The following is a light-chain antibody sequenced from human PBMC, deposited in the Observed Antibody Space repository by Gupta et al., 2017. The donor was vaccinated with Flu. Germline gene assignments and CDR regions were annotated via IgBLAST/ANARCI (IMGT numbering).Light chain of an antibody. CDR1: SSDVGGYKY. V-gene: IGLV2-14*01. CDR3: SSYSSFTAHVV. CDR2: EVS. J-gene: IGLJ2*01. Sequence: QSALTQPASVSGSRGQSITISCPGTSSDVGGYKYVSWYPQHPGKAPTLMIYEVSNRPSGISNRFSGSKSGNTASLTVSGLQAEDEAFYYCSSYSSFTAHVVFGGGTKLTVL.